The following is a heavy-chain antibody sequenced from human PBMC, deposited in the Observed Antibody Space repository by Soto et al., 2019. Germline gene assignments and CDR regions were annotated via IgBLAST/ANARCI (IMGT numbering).Heavy chain of an antibody. D-gene: IGHD2-15*01. CDR2: IDRSDSYT. Sequence: LKISGNGSGCRFTSYWISWVRQMPGKGMEWLGRIDRSDSYTNYGPSFQGHVTIPADKSISTAYLQWISLKASDTAMHYCATSGSNWFDPWGQGTLVTVS. J-gene: IGHJ5*02. V-gene: IGHV5-10-1*01. CDR1: GCRFTSYW. CDR3: ATSGSNWFDP.